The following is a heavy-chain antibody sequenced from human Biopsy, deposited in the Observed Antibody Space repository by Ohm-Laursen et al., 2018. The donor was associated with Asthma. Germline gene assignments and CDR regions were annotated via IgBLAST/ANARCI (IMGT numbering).Heavy chain of an antibody. CDR3: ARTFHFWSPYHAEHYQL. J-gene: IGHJ1*01. V-gene: IGHV3-7*01. CDR1: GFTLSSYA. CDR2: IKHDGSEK. D-gene: IGHD3-3*02. Sequence: SLRLSCAASGFTLSSYAMNWVRQAPGKGLEWVANIKHDGSEKNHVDSLKGRFTISRDNAKNSLYLQMNSLRAEDTAVYYCARTFHFWSPYHAEHYQLWGQGTLVTVSS.